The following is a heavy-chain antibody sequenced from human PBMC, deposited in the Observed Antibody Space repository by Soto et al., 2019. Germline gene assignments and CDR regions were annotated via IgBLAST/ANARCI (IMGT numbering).Heavy chain of an antibody. Sequence: QVQLQQSGPGLVKPSQTLSLTCAISGDSVSSNSAAWNWIRQSPSRGLEWLGRTYYRSKWYNDYAVSVKSRITINPDTSKNQFSLHLNSVTPEDTAVYYCARAALIQLWSQDWFDPWGQGTLVTVSS. D-gene: IGHD5-18*01. CDR1: GDSVSSNSAA. J-gene: IGHJ5*02. CDR2: TYYRSKWYN. CDR3: ARAALIQLWSQDWFDP. V-gene: IGHV6-1*01.